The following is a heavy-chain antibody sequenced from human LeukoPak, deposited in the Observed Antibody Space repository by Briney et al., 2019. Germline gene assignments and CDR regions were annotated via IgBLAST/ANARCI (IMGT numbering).Heavy chain of an antibody. J-gene: IGHJ4*02. CDR2: IYYSGST. Sequence: PSETLSLTSTVAGGSISSGSYYWGWIRQPPGKGLEWIGSIYYSGSTYYNPSLKSRVTISVDTSKNQFSLKLSSVTAADTAVYYCARHARDWWLLPLDYWGQGTLVTVSS. CDR1: GGSISSGSYY. V-gene: IGHV4-39*01. CDR3: ARHARDWWLLPLDY. D-gene: IGHD2-15*01.